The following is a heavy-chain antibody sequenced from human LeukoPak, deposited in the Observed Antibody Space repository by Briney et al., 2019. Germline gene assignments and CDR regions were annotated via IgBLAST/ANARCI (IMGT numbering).Heavy chain of an antibody. CDR3: ARDPSNTSGRFAYFDY. CDR1: GYTFITND. CDR2: ISAYNGNT. Sequence: ASVKVSCKASGYTFITNDISWVRQAPGQGLEWMGWISAYNGNTNYAQKLQGRVTMTTDTSSNTAYMELRSLRSDDTAVYYCARDPSNTSGRFAYFDYWGQGTLVTVSS. J-gene: IGHJ4*02. D-gene: IGHD6-19*01. V-gene: IGHV1-18*04.